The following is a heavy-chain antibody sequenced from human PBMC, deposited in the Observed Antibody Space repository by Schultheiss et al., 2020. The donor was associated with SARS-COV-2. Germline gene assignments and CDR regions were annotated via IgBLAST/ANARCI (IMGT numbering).Heavy chain of an antibody. Sequence: SLKISCAASGFTFSDYYMSWVRQAPGKGLEWVSGISWNSGRIGYADSVKGRFTISRDNAKNSLYLQMNSLRAEDTALYYCAKDRVVLGYYGMDVWGQGTTVTVSS. D-gene: IGHD2-8*02. CDR2: ISWNSGRI. CDR3: AKDRVVLGYYGMDV. CDR1: GFTFSDYY. J-gene: IGHJ6*02. V-gene: IGHV3-9*01.